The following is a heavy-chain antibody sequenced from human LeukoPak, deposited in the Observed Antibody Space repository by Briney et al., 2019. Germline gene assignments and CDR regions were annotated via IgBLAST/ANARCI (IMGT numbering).Heavy chain of an antibody. V-gene: IGHV4-4*07. CDR1: GGSISSYY. CDR2: IYPSGST. Sequence: SEPLSLTCTVSGGSISSYYWSWIRQPAGKGLEWIGRIYPSGSTNYNPSLKSRVTISVDTSKNQFSLKLSSVTAADTAVYYCARQGSRSTMIVVVITTGYNWFDPWGQGTLVTVS. CDR3: ARQGSRSTMIVVVITTGYNWFDP. J-gene: IGHJ5*02. D-gene: IGHD3-22*01.